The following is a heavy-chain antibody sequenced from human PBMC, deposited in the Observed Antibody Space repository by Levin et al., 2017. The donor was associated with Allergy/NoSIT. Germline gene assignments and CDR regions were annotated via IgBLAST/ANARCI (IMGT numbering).Heavy chain of an antibody. CDR1: GDSFTSYG. D-gene: IGHD3-22*01. J-gene: IGHJ4*02. V-gene: IGHV1-69*13. Sequence: GASVKVSCETSGDSFTSYGLNWVRQVPGQGLEWMGRIIPISGTVNYAQKFRGRITISADESTNTAYMELSSLTSEDTAVYYCARDVADYYDGSRHYGGDFWGQGTLVTVSS. CDR2: IIPISGTV. CDR3: ARDVADYYDGSRHYGGDF.